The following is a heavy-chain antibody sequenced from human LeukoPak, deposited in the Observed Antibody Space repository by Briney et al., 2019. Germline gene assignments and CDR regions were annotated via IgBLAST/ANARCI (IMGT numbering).Heavy chain of an antibody. V-gene: IGHV1-2*02. J-gene: IGHJ4*02. CDR3: ARDYRSSGYEN. D-gene: IGHD5-12*01. CDR2: INPSSGGT. CDR1: GYTFTGYY. Sequence: ASVKVSCKASGYTFTGYYMHWVRQAPGQGLEWMGWINPSSGGTNYAQKFQGRVTMTRDTSISTAYMELSRLRSDDTAVYYCARDYRSSGYENWGQGTLVTVSS.